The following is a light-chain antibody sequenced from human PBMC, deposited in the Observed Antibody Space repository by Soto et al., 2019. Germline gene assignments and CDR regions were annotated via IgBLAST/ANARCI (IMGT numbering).Light chain of an antibody. CDR2: RND. J-gene: IGLJ1*01. Sequence: QSVLTQPPSASGTPGQTVTLSCSGSSSNIGRDFVYWYQQLPGTAPKLLMYRNDQRPSGVSDRFSGSKSGTSASLAISGLRPEDEADYFCSAWDDSLNDFVFGTGTKVTVL. V-gene: IGLV1-47*01. CDR1: SSNIGRDF. CDR3: SAWDDSLNDFV.